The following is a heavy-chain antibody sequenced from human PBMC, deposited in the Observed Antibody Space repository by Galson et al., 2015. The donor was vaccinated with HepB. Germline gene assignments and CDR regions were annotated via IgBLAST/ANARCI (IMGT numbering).Heavy chain of an antibody. CDR2: ISSSSYI. Sequence: SLRLSCAASGFTFSSYSMNWVRQAPGKGLEWVSSISSSSYIYYADSVKGRFTISRDNAKNSLYLQMNSLRAEDTAVYYCARDRPFGYYDSSGYYSDYWGQGTLVTVSS. J-gene: IGHJ4*02. CDR1: GFTFSSYS. D-gene: IGHD3-22*01. V-gene: IGHV3-21*01. CDR3: ARDRPFGYYDSSGYYSDY.